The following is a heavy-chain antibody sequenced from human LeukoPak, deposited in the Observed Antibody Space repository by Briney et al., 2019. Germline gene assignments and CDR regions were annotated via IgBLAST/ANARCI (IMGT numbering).Heavy chain of an antibody. CDR1: GGSISSYY. J-gene: IGHJ4*02. D-gene: IGHD2-2*01. CDR2: IYTSGST. Sequence: SETLSLTCTVSGGSISSYYWSWIRQPAGKGLEWIGRIYTSGSTNYNPSLKSRVTMSVDTSKNQFSLKLSSVTAADTAVYYCATLIGYCSSTSCGEIDYWGQGTLVTVSS. V-gene: IGHV4-4*07. CDR3: ATLIGYCSSTSCGEIDY.